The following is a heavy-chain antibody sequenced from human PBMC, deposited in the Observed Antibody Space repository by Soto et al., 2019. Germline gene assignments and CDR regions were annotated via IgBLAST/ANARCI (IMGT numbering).Heavy chain of an antibody. Sequence: GGSLRLSCSASGFTFSSYAMHWVRQAPGKGLEYVSAISSNGGRTYYADSVKGRFTISRDNSKNTLYLQMSSLRAEDTAVYYCVKDGGRSDSSGYFFYFDYWGQGTLVTVSS. CDR1: GFTFSSYA. J-gene: IGHJ4*02. D-gene: IGHD3-22*01. CDR2: ISSNGGRT. V-gene: IGHV3-64D*08. CDR3: VKDGGRSDSSGYFFYFDY.